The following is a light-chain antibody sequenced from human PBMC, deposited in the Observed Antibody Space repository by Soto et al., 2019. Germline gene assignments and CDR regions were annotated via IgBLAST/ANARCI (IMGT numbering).Light chain of an antibody. CDR3: QQYGSPPYT. J-gene: IGKJ2*01. CDR1: QNVSSSS. Sequence: EIVLTQSPGTLSLSPGERSTLSCRASQNVSSSSLAWYQQKPGQAPRLLIYGASSRATGIADRFSGSGSGTDFTLTISSLEPDDFAVYYCQQYGSPPYTFGQGTKLEIK. V-gene: IGKV3-20*01. CDR2: GAS.